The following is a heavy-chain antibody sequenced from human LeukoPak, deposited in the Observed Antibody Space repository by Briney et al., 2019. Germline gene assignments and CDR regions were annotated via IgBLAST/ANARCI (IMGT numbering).Heavy chain of an antibody. Sequence: GGSLRLSCAASGFTLSSYWMNWVRQAPGKGLEWVANIKQDGSEKYYVDSVKGRFTISRDNAKNSLYLQMNSLRAEDTAVYYCARTFRGYYFDYWGQGTLVTVSS. CDR3: ARTFRGYYFDY. CDR1: GFTLSSYW. V-gene: IGHV3-7*03. J-gene: IGHJ4*02. D-gene: IGHD3-16*01. CDR2: IKQDGSEK.